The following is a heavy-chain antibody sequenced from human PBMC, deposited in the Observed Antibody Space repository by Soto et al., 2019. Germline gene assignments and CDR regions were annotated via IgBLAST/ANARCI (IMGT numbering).Heavy chain of an antibody. Sequence: EVQLVESGGGLVQPGGSLRLSCVGSGFSLSGNWMNWVRQAPGKGLEWVANIKQDGGEKYYVDSVKGRFIISRDNARNTLYLQMSFLRVEDKAIYYCAREGPTYNCDHWGQGTTVNVSS. CDR2: IKQDGGEK. D-gene: IGHD1-1*01. V-gene: IGHV3-7*01. J-gene: IGHJ4*02. CDR3: AREGPTYNCDH. CDR1: GFSLSGNW.